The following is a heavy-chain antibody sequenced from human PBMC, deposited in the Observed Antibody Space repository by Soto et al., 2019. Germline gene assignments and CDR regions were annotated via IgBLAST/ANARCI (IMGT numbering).Heavy chain of an antibody. CDR2: ISGSGGST. Sequence: EVQLLESGGGLVQPGGSLSLSCAASGFTFSSYAMSWVRQAPGKGLEWVSAISGSGGSTYYADSVKGRFTISRDNSKNTLYLQMNSLRAEDTAVYYCAKYYDSSGYYYLDYWGQGTLVTVSS. V-gene: IGHV3-23*01. J-gene: IGHJ4*02. CDR3: AKYYDSSGYYYLDY. D-gene: IGHD3-22*01. CDR1: GFTFSSYA.